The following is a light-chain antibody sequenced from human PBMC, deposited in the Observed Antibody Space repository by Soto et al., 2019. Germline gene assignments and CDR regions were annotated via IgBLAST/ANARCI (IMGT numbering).Light chain of an antibody. CDR1: SSDVGGYNY. J-gene: IGLJ1*01. CDR2: DVS. Sequence: QSALTQPASVSGSPGQSITISCTRTSSDVGGYNYVSWYQQHPGKAPKLMIYDVSNRPSGVSNRFSGSKSGNTASLTISGLQAEDDADYYCSSYSRSSRYVFGTGTKLTVL. CDR3: SSYSRSSRYV. V-gene: IGLV2-14*01.